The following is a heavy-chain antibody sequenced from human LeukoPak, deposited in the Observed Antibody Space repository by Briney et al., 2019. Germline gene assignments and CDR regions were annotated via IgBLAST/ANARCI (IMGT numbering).Heavy chain of an antibody. Sequence: GGSLRLSCAASGFTFSGHGMHWVRQAPGKGLEWVAGIKFDGNDKYYGDSVEGRFSISRDNSKNTLFLQMNSLRAEDTAVYYCARQVGSTRHYFDSWGQGTLVTVSS. V-gene: IGHV3-33*01. CDR1: GFTFSGHG. CDR2: IKFDGNDK. D-gene: IGHD1-26*01. CDR3: ARQVGSTRHYFDS. J-gene: IGHJ4*02.